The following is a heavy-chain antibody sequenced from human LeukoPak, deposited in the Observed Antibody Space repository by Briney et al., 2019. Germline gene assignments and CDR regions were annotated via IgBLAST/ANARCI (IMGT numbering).Heavy chain of an antibody. CDR2: SYIRGST. J-gene: IGHJ5*02. V-gene: IGHV4-61*02. CDR3: ARIGYGSGSPTNL. CDR1: GGSITSGTYY. Sequence: SQTLSLTCTVSGGSITSGTYYWSWIRQPAGKGLEWIGRSYIRGSTGYNPSLKSRVTISVDTSKNQFSLKLNSVTAADTARYYCARIGYGSGSPTNLWGXXXLXXVX. D-gene: IGHD3-10*01.